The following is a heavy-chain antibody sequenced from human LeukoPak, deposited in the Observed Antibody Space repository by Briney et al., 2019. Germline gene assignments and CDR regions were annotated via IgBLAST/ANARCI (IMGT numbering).Heavy chain of an antibody. CDR2: ISAYNGNT. J-gene: IGHJ6*02. CDR3: ARGAGASGYCSGGSCYPNYYGMDV. V-gene: IGHV1-18*01. D-gene: IGHD2-15*01. CDR1: GYTFTSYG. Sequence: ASVKVSCKASGYTFTSYGISWVRQAPGQGLEWMGWISAYNGNTNYAQKLQGRVTITTDTSTSTAYMELRSLRSDDTAVYYCARGAGASGYCSGGSCYPNYYGMDVWGQGTTVTVSS.